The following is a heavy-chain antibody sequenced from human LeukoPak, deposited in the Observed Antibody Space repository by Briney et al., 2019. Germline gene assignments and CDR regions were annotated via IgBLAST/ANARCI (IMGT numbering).Heavy chain of an antibody. V-gene: IGHV4-61*03. D-gene: IGHD1-26*01. Sequence: SETLSLTCTVSGDSVSNGNYYWSWLRQPPGKALEWIGYIYYTGKAYYNPSLEGRVTILVDTSRNHFSVKLSSVTAADTAVYYCARDDGSYSYFDYWGQGTLVTVSS. J-gene: IGHJ4*02. CDR1: GDSVSNGNYY. CDR3: ARDDGSYSYFDY. CDR2: IYYTGKA.